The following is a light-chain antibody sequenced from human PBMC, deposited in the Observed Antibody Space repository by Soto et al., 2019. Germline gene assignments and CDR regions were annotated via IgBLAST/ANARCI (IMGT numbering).Light chain of an antibody. V-gene: IGKV1-33*01. CDR1: QDLTGY. CDR3: QQYVSLPYT. CDR2: DTT. Sequence: DIQMTQSPSSLAASVGDRVTITCQASQDLTGYLNWYQQKAGKAPKLLIYDTTTVEEGVPSRFSGSGSGTDFTFTIHGLQPEDVATYSCQQYVSLPYTFGQGTKVEIK. J-gene: IGKJ2*01.